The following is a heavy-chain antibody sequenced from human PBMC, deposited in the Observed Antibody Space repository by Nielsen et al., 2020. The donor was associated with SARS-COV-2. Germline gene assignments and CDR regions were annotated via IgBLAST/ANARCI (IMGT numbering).Heavy chain of an antibody. D-gene: IGHD3-22*01. CDR2: ISDSGDSA. Sequence: GGSLRLSCAASGFTFSSYAMNWVRQAPGKGLEWVSVISDSGDSAYYADSVKGRFTISRDNSKNTVYLQMNSLRAEDTAVYYCASAASSSWKSATVWGQGTTVTVSS. CDR1: GFTFSSYA. CDR3: ASAASSSWKSATV. V-gene: IGHV3-23*01. J-gene: IGHJ6*02.